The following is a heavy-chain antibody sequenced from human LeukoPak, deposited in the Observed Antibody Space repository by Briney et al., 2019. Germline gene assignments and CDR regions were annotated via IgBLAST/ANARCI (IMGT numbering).Heavy chain of an antibody. Sequence: PGGSLRLSCAVSGLTFNNYAMSWVRQAPGKGLEWVSGISGRGASKYYADSVKGRFTISRENAKNTLYLQMNSLRAEDTAVYYCAKGVVVAPDVTPFDYWGQGTLVTVSS. CDR3: AKGVVVAPDVTPFDY. D-gene: IGHD2-2*01. CDR2: ISGRGASK. CDR1: GLTFNNYA. J-gene: IGHJ4*02. V-gene: IGHV3-23*01.